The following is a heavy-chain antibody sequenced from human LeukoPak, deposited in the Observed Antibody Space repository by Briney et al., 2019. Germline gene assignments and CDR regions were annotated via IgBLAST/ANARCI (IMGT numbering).Heavy chain of an antibody. CDR2: IIPILGIA. J-gene: IGHJ6*02. Sequence: SVKVSCKASGGTFSSYAISWVRQAPGQGLEWMGRIIPILGIANYAQKFQGRVTITADKSTSTAYMELSSLRSEDTAVYYCASSRYYGSGRTVYYYYGMDVWGQGTTVTVSS. D-gene: IGHD3-10*01. V-gene: IGHV1-69*04. CDR1: GGTFSSYA. CDR3: ASSRYYGSGRTVYYYYGMDV.